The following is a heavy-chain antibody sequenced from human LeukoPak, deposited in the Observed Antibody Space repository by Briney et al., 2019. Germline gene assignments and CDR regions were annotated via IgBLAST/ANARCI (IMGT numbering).Heavy chain of an antibody. CDR2: IYPGDSET. CDR3: ARALRTGQGDYVPVL. V-gene: IGHV5-51*01. D-gene: IGHD4-17*01. Sequence: GDSLKISCKASGYKFTNYWIGWVRQMPGKGLEWMTIIYPGDSETRYSPSFQGQVTISADKSIGTMYLQWSSLKASDTAMYYCARALRTGQGDYVPVLWGQGTLVIVSS. J-gene: IGHJ4*02. CDR1: GYKFTNYW.